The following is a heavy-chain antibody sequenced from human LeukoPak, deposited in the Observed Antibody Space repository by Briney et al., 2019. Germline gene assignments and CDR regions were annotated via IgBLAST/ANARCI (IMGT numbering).Heavy chain of an antibody. CDR2: IWNDGSNK. V-gene: IGHV3-33*01. Sequence: PGRSLRLSCAASGFTFSIYGMHWVRQAPGKGLEWVAVIWNDGSNKYYADSVKGRFTISRDNSKNILYLQMNSLRAEDTAVYYCARDDYYDSSGLDYWGQGTLVTVSS. CDR3: ARDDYYDSSGLDY. J-gene: IGHJ4*02. CDR1: GFTFSIYG. D-gene: IGHD3-22*01.